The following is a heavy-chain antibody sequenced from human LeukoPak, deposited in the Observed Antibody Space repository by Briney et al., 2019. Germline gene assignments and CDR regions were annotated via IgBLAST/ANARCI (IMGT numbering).Heavy chain of an antibody. V-gene: IGHV1-18*01. Sequence: GASVKVSCKASGYTFTSYGISWVRQAPGQGLEWMGWISAYNGNTNYAQKLQGRVTMTTDTSTSTAYMELRSLRSDDTAVYYCARGAARFGELSYGMDVWGQGTTVTVSS. CDR3: ARGAARFGELSYGMDV. D-gene: IGHD3-10*01. CDR1: GYTFTSYG. J-gene: IGHJ6*02. CDR2: ISAYNGNT.